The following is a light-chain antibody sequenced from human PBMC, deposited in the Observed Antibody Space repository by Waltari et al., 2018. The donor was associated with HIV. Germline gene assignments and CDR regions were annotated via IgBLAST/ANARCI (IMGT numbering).Light chain of an antibody. Sequence: EIVFTQSPGTLSLSPWERATLACRASQSVTNNYLAWYQQKPGQAPRLLIYDGSNRATGIPDRFSGGGSGTDFSLTISRLEPEDFAVYYCQQFSDSPLTFGGGPRWRSN. V-gene: IGKV3-20*01. CDR2: DGS. CDR3: QQFSDSPLT. J-gene: IGKJ4*01. CDR1: QSVTNNY.